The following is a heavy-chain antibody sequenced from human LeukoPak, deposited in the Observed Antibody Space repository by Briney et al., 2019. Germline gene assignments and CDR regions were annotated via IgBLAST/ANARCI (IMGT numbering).Heavy chain of an antibody. V-gene: IGHV4-39*01. CDR3: ARGVGDY. CDR1: GDSISSSSYY. J-gene: IGHJ4*02. CDR2: IYYSGNT. Sequence: PSETLSLTCSVSGDSISSSSYYWGWIRQPPGKGLEWIGTIYYSGNTYYNPSLKSRVTISVDTSKNQFSLMLSSVTAADTAVYYCARGVGDYWGRGTLVTVSS.